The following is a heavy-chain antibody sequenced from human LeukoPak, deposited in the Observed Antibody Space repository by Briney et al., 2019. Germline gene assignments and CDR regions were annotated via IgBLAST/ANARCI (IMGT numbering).Heavy chain of an antibody. D-gene: IGHD5-18*01. CDR2: IIPIFGTA. J-gene: IGHJ4*02. V-gene: IGHV1-69*05. Sequence: ASVKVSCKASGGTFSSYAISWLRQAPGQGLEWMGGIIPIFGTANYAQKFQGRVTITTDESTSTAYMELSSLRSEDTAVYYCARTGRGYRFEYYFDYWGQGTLVTVSS. CDR3: ARTGRGYRFEYYFDY. CDR1: GGTFSSYA.